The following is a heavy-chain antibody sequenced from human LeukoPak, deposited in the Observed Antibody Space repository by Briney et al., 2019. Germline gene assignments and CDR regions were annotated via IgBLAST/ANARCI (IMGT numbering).Heavy chain of an antibody. Sequence: SETLSLTCTVSGGSISSYYWSWIRQPPGKGLEWIGYIYYSGSTYYNPSLKSRVTISVDTSKNQFSLKLSSVTAADTAVYYCASRTPIYYFDYWGQGTLVTVSS. D-gene: IGHD4-23*01. CDR2: IYYSGST. J-gene: IGHJ4*02. CDR1: GGSISSYY. CDR3: ASRTPIYYFDY. V-gene: IGHV4-59*04.